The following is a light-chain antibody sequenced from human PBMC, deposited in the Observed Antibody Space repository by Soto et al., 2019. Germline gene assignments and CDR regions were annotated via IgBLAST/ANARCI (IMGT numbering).Light chain of an antibody. CDR2: GAS. CDR3: QQYNNWPPIT. Sequence: EILMTQSPATLSVSPGERATLSCRASQSVSSKLAWYQQKPGQAPRLLIYGASTRATGIPARFSGSGSGTEFTLTISSLQYEDFAVYYCQQYNNWPPITFGQGTRLEIK. V-gene: IGKV3-15*01. J-gene: IGKJ5*01. CDR1: QSVSSK.